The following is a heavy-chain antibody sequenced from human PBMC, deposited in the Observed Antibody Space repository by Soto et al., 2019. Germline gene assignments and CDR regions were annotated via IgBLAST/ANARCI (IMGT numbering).Heavy chain of an antibody. J-gene: IGHJ4*02. CDR2: IWYDGSNK. CDR1: GFTFSSYG. V-gene: IGHV3-33*03. D-gene: IGHD2-8*02. Sequence: PGGSLRLSCAASGFTFSSYGMHWVRQAPGKGLEWVAVIWYDGSNKYQPDSVKGRFTISRDNAMNTLYLQMSTLRAEDTAVYYCAKGSAGGRPYFFDYWGQGALVTVSS. CDR3: AKGSAGGRPYFFDY.